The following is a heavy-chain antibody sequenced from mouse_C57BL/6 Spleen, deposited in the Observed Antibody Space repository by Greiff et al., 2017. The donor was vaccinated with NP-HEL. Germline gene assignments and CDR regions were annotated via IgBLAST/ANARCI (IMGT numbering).Heavy chain of an antibody. CDR2: IYPGSGST. V-gene: IGHV1-55*01. D-gene: IGHD1-1*01. J-gene: IGHJ1*03. CDR1: GYTFTSYW. CDR3: ARGAYYYGSSYWYFDV. Sequence: QLQQPGAELVKPGASVKMSCTASGYTFTSYWITWVKQRPGQGLEWIGDIYPGSGSTNYNEKFKSKATLTVDTSSSTAYMQLSSLTSEDSAVYYCARGAYYYGSSYWYFDVWGTGTTVTVSS.